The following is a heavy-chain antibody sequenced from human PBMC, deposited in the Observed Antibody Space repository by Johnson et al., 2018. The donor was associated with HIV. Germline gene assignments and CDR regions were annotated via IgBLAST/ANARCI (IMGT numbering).Heavy chain of an antibody. CDR1: GFTFSSYG. Sequence: QVQLVESGGGVVQPGRPLRLSCAASGFTFSSYGIHWVRQAPGKGLEWVAVISYDGSNKYYADSVKGRFTISRDNSKNTLYLQMNSLRAEDTAVYYCARPSDYDGSGRVDAFDSWGQGTMVTVSS. CDR2: ISYDGSNK. D-gene: IGHD3-10*01. V-gene: IGHV3-30*19. J-gene: IGHJ3*02. CDR3: ARPSDYDGSGRVDAFDS.